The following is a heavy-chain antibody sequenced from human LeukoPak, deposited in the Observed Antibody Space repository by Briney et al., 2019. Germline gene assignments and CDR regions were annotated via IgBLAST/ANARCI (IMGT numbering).Heavy chain of an antibody. CDR1: GFTFSSYW. CDR3: VRDWGYDSSGYWQKYFDS. CDR2: IKQDGSEK. V-gene: IGHV3-7*01. Sequence: GGSLRLSCAASGFTFSSYWMSWVRQAPGKGLEWVANIKQDGSEKYYVDSVKGRLTISRDNAKNTLHLQMNSLRAEDTAVYYCVRDWGYDSSGYWQKYFDSWGQGTLVTVSS. J-gene: IGHJ4*02. D-gene: IGHD3-22*01.